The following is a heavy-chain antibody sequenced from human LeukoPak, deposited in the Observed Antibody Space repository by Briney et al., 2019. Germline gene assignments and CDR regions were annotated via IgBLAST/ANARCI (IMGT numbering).Heavy chain of an antibody. CDR3: ARVMRYYDILTGYEIYYFDY. D-gene: IGHD3-9*01. V-gene: IGHV4-4*07. J-gene: IGHJ4*02. Sequence: PSETLSLTCTVSGGSISSYYWSWIRQPAGKGLEWIGRIYTSGSTNYNPSLKSRVTMSVDTSKNQFSLKLSSVTAADTAVYYCARVMRYYDILTGYEIYYFDYWGQGTLVTVSS. CDR1: GGSISSYY. CDR2: IYTSGST.